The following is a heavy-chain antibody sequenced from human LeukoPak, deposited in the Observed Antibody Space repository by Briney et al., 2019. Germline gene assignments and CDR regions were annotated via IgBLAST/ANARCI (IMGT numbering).Heavy chain of an antibody. Sequence: PGGSLRLSCAASGFTFDDYAMHWVRQAPGKGLEWVSGISWNSGSIGYADSVKGRFTISRDNAKNSLYLQMNSLRAEDTALYYCAKAYYYGSGSYPVDYWGQGTLVTVSS. CDR3: AKAYYYGSGSYPVDY. D-gene: IGHD3-10*01. V-gene: IGHV3-9*01. CDR2: ISWNSGSI. J-gene: IGHJ4*02. CDR1: GFTFDDYA.